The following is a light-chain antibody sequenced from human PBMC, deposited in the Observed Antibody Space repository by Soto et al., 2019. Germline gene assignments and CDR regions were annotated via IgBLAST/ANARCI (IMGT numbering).Light chain of an antibody. V-gene: IGKV3-15*01. J-gene: IGKJ1*01. CDR2: GAS. CDR3: QQHDNWPPWT. Sequence: EIVMTQSPATLSVSPGERATLSCRASQSLSSNLAWYQQKPGQAPRLLIYGASTRATGIPARFSGSGSGTEFNLTISSLQSEDFAVYYCQQHDNWPPWTFGQGTKVEI. CDR1: QSLSSN.